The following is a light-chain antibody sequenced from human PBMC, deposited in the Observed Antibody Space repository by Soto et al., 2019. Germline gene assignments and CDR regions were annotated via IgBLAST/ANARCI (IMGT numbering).Light chain of an antibody. CDR3: AVWDDSLNGRV. V-gene: IGLV1-44*01. J-gene: IGLJ3*02. Sequence: QSVLTQPPSASGTPGQRVSISCSGSNSNIGINTLSWYQQFPGTAPRLLIFANYQRPSGVPDRFCASKSATSASLAISGLQAEDEAEYFCAVWDDSLNGRVFGGGTKLTVL. CDR1: NSNIGINT. CDR2: ANY.